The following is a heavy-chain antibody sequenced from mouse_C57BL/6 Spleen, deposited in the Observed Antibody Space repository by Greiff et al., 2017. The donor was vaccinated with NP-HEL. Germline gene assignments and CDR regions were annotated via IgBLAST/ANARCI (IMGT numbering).Heavy chain of an antibody. CDR2: IDPSDSYT. V-gene: IGHV1-69*01. CDR3: ARRGYDGGGFDY. D-gene: IGHD2-2*01. Sequence: VQLQQPGAELVMPGASVKLSCKASGYTFTSCWMHWVKQRPGQGLEWIGEIDPSDSYTNYNQKFKGKSTLTVDKSSSTAYMQLSSLTSEDSAVYYGARRGYDGGGFDYWGQGTTLTVSS. CDR1: GYTFTSCW. J-gene: IGHJ2*01.